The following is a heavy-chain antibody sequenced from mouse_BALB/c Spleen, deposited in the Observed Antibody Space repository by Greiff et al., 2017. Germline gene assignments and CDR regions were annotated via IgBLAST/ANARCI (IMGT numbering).Heavy chain of an antibody. D-gene: IGHD2-14*01. CDR1: GFSLTSYG. J-gene: IGHJ4*01. CDR2: IWAGGST. V-gene: IGHV2-9*02. Sequence: VKLMESGPGLVAPSQSLSITCTVSGFSLTSYGVHWVRQPPGKGLEWLGVIWAGGSTNYNSALMSRLSISKDNSKSQVFLKMNSLQTDDTAMYYCARGGYYRYDAMDYWGQGTSVTVSS. CDR3: ARGGYYRYDAMDY.